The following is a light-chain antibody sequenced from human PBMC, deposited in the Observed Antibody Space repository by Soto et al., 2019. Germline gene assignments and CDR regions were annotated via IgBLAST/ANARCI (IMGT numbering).Light chain of an antibody. J-gene: IGLJ1*01. V-gene: IGLV2-14*01. Sequence: QSVLAQPASVSGYPGQLIPIYCPGTQSDIGGYNYVSWYHQHPGKAPKLMIYDVSNRPSGVSKRFSGSKSGNTASLTISWLQSEDEADYYCSSYTRSSTRVFGTGTKVTVL. CDR3: SSYTRSSTRV. CDR2: DVS. CDR1: QSDIGGYNY.